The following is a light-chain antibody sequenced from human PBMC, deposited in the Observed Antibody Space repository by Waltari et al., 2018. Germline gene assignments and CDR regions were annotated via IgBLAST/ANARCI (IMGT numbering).Light chain of an antibody. J-gene: IGKJ4*01. CDR2: GAT. V-gene: IGKV1-12*01. CDR1: QDISNW. Sequence: DIQMTQSPSFVSASVGDTVTISCRASQDISNWLAWFQQKPGKAPKLLLFGATTLQSGVPSRFSGTGSGTDFTITISSLQPEDFATYYCQQANTFPRTFGGGTRVEIK. CDR3: QQANTFPRT.